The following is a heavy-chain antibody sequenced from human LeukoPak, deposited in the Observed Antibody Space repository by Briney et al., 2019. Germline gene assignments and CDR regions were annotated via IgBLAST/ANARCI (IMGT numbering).Heavy chain of an antibody. CDR2: INAGNGNT. CDR3: ARGRVWFGSPRPNDY. CDR1: GYTFTSYA. Sequence: ASVKVSCKASGYTFTSYAMHWVRQAPGQRLEWMGWINAGNGNTKYSQKFQGRVTITRDTSASTAYMELSSLRSEDTAVYYCARGRVWFGSPRPNDYWGQGTLVTVSS. V-gene: IGHV1-3*01. D-gene: IGHD3-10*01. J-gene: IGHJ4*02.